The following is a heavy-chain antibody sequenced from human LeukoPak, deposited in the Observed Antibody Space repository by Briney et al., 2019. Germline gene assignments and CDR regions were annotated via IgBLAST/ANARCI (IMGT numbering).Heavy chain of an antibody. CDR2: LFYSGNT. V-gene: IGHV4-59*01. CDR3: GSVRTGNTGSPEYFED. CDR1: GGFITSYY. Sequence: SETLSLTCSVYGGFITSYYWSWIRQPPGKGLEWIGYLFYSGNTNSNPSLKSRVTILADTSKNQFSLRLNSVTAADTAVYFCGSVRTGNTGSPEYFEDWGQGTLVTVSS. D-gene: IGHD3-10*02. J-gene: IGHJ1*01.